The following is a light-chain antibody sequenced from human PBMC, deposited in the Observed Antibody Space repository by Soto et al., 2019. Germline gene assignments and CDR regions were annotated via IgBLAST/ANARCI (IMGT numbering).Light chain of an antibody. CDR2: AAS. CDR1: RGISNY. Sequence: DIQMTQSPSSLSASVGDRVTITCRASRGISNYLAWYQQKPGKVPKLLIYAASTLQSGVPSRFSGSGSGTDFTLTISSLQPEDVATYYCQKYNSAPRTFDQGTKVEIK. V-gene: IGKV1-27*01. CDR3: QKYNSAPRT. J-gene: IGKJ1*01.